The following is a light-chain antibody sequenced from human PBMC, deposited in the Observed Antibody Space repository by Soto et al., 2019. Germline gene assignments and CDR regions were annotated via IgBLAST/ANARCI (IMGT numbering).Light chain of an antibody. CDR3: CTCAGRTTFV. CDR2: EVN. J-gene: IGLJ2*01. V-gene: IGLV2-23*02. Sequence: QSVLTQPASVSGSPGQSITISCTGTSGDVGAYNVVSWYQQHPGKAPKLIISEVNKRPSGVSNRFSGAKSGNTASLTISGLQAEDEADYYCCTCAGRTTFVFGGGSKVTVL. CDR1: SGDVGAYNV.